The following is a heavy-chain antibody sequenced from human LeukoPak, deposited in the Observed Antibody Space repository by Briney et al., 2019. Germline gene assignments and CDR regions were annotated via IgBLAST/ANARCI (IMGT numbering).Heavy chain of an antibody. J-gene: IGHJ6*03. CDR3: AKMGYLGYYYMDV. CDR2: ISYDGSNK. V-gene: IGHV3-30*04. D-gene: IGHD2-2*01. CDR1: GFTLSSYA. Sequence: GGSLRLSCAASGFTLSSYAMHWVRQAPGKGLEWVTVISYDGSNKYYAASVKGRFTISRDNSKNTLYLQMNSLRAEDTAVYYCAKMGYLGYYYMDVWGKGTTVTISS.